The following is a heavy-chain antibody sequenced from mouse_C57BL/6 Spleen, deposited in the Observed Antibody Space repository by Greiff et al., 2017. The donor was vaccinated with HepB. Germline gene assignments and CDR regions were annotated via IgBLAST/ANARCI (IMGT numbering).Heavy chain of an antibody. CDR2: ISSGGDYI. V-gene: IGHV5-9-1*02. J-gene: IGHJ4*01. D-gene: IGHD2-3*01. CDR3: TRDGIFYYAMDY. Sequence: EVKLVESGEGLVKPGGSLKLSCAASGFTFSSYAMSWVRQTPEKRLEWVAYISSGGDYIYYADTVKGRFTISRDNARNTLYLQMSSLKSEDTAMYYCTRDGIFYYAMDYWGQGTSVTVSS. CDR1: GFTFSSYA.